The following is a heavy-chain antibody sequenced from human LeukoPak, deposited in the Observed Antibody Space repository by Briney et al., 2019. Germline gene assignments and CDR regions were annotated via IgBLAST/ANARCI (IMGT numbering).Heavy chain of an antibody. CDR1: GFTFSSYW. CDR2: INTDGSRT. D-gene: IGHD5-12*01. J-gene: IGHJ4*02. V-gene: IGHV3-74*01. Sequence: GGSLRLPCAASGFTFSSYWLHWVRQAPRKGLVWVSRINTDGSRTSHADSVKGRFTISRDNGKKTLYLQMNSLRADDTAVYYCARRGYTAYVHDYWGQGTLVTVSS. CDR3: ARRGYTAYVHDY.